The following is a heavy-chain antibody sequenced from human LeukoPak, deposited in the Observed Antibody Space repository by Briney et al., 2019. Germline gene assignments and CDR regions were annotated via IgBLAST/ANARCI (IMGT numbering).Heavy chain of an antibody. J-gene: IGHJ5*02. V-gene: IGHV1-8*01. Sequence: ASVKVSCKTSAYPFTTYEINWVRQAAGQGLEWMGWVHPDTGYADYAQKFQGRVAMTSDTSNSTANMELSSLRSDDTAVYFCARGPRNDPWGQGTLVTVSS. CDR2: VHPDTGYA. D-gene: IGHD1-14*01. CDR1: AYPFTTYE. CDR3: ARGPRNDP.